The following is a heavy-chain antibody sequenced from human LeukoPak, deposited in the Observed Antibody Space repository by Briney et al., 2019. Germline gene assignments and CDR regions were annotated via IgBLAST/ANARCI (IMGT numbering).Heavy chain of an antibody. V-gene: IGHV3-23*01. CDR2: ISGSGGST. CDR3: ARLNFGDDY. J-gene: IGHJ4*02. CDR1: GFTFSSYA. D-gene: IGHD4-17*01. Sequence: PGGSLRLSCAASGFTFSSYAMSSVRQAPGKGLEWVSAISGSGGSTYYADSVKGRFTISRDTSMNTVYLQMNSLRAEDTAVYYCARLNFGDDYWGQGTLVTGSS.